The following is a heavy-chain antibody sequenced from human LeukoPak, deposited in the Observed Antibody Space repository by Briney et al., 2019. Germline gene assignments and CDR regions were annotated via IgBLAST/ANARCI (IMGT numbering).Heavy chain of an antibody. CDR3: AGGGWSFDAFDF. J-gene: IGHJ3*01. V-gene: IGHV4-59*08. D-gene: IGHD6-19*01. CDR1: GGSISTYY. CDR2: IHYSGST. Sequence: KPSETLSLTCTVSGGSISTYYWSWIRQPPGKGLEWIAYIHYSGSTNYSPSLKSRVSISVDTSKNRFSLRLSSLTAADTAVYFCAGGGWSFDAFDFWGQGTMVTVSS.